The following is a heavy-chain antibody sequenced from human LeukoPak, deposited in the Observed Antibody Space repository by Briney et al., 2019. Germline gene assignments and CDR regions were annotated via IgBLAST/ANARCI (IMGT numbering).Heavy chain of an antibody. D-gene: IGHD2-2*01. CDR1: GGTFTIYA. CDR2: IIPIFGTA. CDR3: ARGTGCSSTSCYVLWGEYFDY. Sequence: ASVKVSFKASGGTFTIYAISWVRQAPGQGLEWMGGIIPIFGTANYAQKFQGRVTITADESTSTAYMELSSLRSEDTAVYYCARGTGCSSTSCYVLWGEYFDYWGQGTLVTVSS. V-gene: IGHV1-69*13. J-gene: IGHJ4*02.